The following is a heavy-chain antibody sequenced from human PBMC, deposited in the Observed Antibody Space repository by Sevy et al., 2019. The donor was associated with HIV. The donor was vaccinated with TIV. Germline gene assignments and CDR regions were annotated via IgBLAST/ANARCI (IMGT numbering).Heavy chain of an antibody. Sequence: GGSLRLSCAASGFTFSNFGMHWVRQAPGKGLEWLAVTRYDGTIDHYAESVKGRFTISRDNVKNTLFLQMNRLNVDDTAVYFLAKGGGSDYDLSDYYGMDVWGQGTTVTVSS. D-gene: IGHD3-22*01. CDR3: AKGGGSDYDLSDYYGMDV. CDR1: GFTFSNFG. J-gene: IGHJ6*02. V-gene: IGHV3-30*18. CDR2: TRYDGTID.